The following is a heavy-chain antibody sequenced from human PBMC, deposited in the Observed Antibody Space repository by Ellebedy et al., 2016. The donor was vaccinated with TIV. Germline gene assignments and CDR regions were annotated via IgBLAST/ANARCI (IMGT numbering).Heavy chain of an antibody. D-gene: IGHD1/OR15-1a*01. CDR2: IYHSGTT. V-gene: IGHV4-31*03. CDR3: ARVNNPQYYYFDS. Sequence: SETLSLTXIVSGGSIVSGGHYWTWVRQHPGMGLEWIGCIYHSGTTYYNPSLRSRVSMSIDTSKTQFSLKLSSVTAADTAVYYCARVNNPQYYYFDSWGQGILVAVSS. CDR1: GGSIVSGGHY. J-gene: IGHJ4*02.